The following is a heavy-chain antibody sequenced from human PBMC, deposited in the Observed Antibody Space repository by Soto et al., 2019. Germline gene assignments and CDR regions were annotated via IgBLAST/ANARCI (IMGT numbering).Heavy chain of an antibody. Sequence: EVQLVESGGGLVQPGGSLRLSCAASGFTLSGRSMHWVRQAPGKGLVWVSGIDNAGTDSTYADSVKGRFTSSRDNAKNMLYLPMNSLRVEETAVYYCARGWFGPDVWGKGTTVTVSS. CDR1: GFTLSGRS. D-gene: IGHD3-10*01. CDR3: ARGWFGPDV. CDR2: IDNAGTDS. J-gene: IGHJ6*04. V-gene: IGHV3-74*01.